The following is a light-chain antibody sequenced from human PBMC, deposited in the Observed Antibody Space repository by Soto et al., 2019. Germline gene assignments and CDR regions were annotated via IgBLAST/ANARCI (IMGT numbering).Light chain of an antibody. V-gene: IGLV2-14*03. Sequence: QSALTQPASVSGSPGQSITISCTGTSSDVAGYKYVSWYQQHPGKAPKLMIYDVSNRPPGVSNRFSCSKSGNKASLTISGLQAEDEAHYHCSSYARSTTVLFGGGTQLTVL. CDR1: SSDVAGYKY. J-gene: IGLJ2*01. CDR3: SSYARSTTVL. CDR2: DVS.